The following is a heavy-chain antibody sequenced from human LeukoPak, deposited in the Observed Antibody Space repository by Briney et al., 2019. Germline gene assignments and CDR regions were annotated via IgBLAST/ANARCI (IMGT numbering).Heavy chain of an antibody. V-gene: IGHV4-59*01. CDR3: ARADYGGNSGIDY. J-gene: IGHJ4*02. Sequence: PSETLSLTCTVSGGSISSYYWSWIRQPPGKGLEWIGYIYYSGSTNYNPSLKSRVTISVDTSKNQFSLKLSSVTAADTAVYYCARADYGGNSGIDYWGQGTLVTVSS. CDR2: IYYSGST. D-gene: IGHD4-23*01. CDR1: GGSISSYY.